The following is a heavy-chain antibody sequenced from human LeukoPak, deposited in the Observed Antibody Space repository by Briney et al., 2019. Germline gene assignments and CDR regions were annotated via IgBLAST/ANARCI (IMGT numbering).Heavy chain of an antibody. CDR1: GGSISSSYYY. V-gene: IGHV4-39*02. CDR3: ARDSSSPRRPDHYGMDV. Sequence: PSETLSLTCTVSGGSISSSYYYWGWIRQPPGKGLEWIVSIYHSGSTFYNPSLKSRVIISVDTSKNQFSLRLSSVTAADTAVYYCARDSSSPRRPDHYGMDVWGQGTTVTVSS. D-gene: IGHD6-13*01. CDR2: IYHSGST. J-gene: IGHJ6*02.